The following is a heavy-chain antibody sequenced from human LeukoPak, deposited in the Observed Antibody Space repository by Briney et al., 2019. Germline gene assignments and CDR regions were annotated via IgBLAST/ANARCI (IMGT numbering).Heavy chain of an antibody. J-gene: IGHJ5*02. CDR1: GYTFTDYY. V-gene: IGHV1-2*02. Sequence: ASVKVSCKASGYTFTDYYINWVRQAPGQGLEWMGWINPNSGDTNYAQKFQDRVTMTRDTSVSTAYIELNLLRSDDTAVYYCARGDYYGSPKVVAAWGQGTLVTVSS. D-gene: IGHD3-10*01. CDR3: ARGDYYGSPKVVAA. CDR2: INPNSGDT.